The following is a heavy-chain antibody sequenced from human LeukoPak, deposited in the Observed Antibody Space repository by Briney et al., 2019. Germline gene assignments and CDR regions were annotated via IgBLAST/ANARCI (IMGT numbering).Heavy chain of an antibody. V-gene: IGHV3-11*01. D-gene: IGHD3-22*01. CDR2: ISSSGSTI. Sequence: PGGSLRLSCAASGFTFSDYYMSWIRQAPGKGLEWVSYISSSGSTIYYADSVKGRFTISRDNAKNSLYLQVNSLRAEDTAVYYCARDRYYDSSGYFGYWGQGTLVTVSS. J-gene: IGHJ4*02. CDR3: ARDRYYDSSGYFGY. CDR1: GFTFSDYY.